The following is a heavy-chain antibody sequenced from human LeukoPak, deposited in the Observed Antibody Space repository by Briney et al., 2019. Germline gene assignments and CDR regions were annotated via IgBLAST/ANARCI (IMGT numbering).Heavy chain of an antibody. Sequence: SGGSLRLSCAASGFTFSSYGMHWVRQAPGKGLEWVAVISYDGSNKYYADSVKGRFTISRDNSKNTLYLQMNSLRPEDTAVYYCARDPRDGVARVGFDYWGQGTLVTVSS. V-gene: IGHV3-30*03. CDR3: ARDPRDGVARVGFDY. J-gene: IGHJ4*02. CDR1: GFTFSSYG. CDR2: ISYDGSNK. D-gene: IGHD5-24*01.